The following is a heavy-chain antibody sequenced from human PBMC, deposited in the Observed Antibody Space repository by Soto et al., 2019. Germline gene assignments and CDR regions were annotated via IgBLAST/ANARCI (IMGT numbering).Heavy chain of an antibody. CDR1: GLTISGKKY. D-gene: IGHD1-1*01. J-gene: IGHJ3*01. V-gene: IGHV3-53*01. Sequence: DVQLVESGVGLIQPGESLRLSSAAFGLTISGKKYVAWVGQAPGKGLEWVSALYDVDGSFYADSVTGRFTTSSDSSKTTVYLQMNDLRPDDTAVYYCATWHEREHAFVVWGQGTTVTISS. CDR3: ATWHEREHAFVV. CDR2: LYDVDGS.